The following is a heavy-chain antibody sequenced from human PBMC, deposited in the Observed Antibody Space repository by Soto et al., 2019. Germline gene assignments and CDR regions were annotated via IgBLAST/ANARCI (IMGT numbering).Heavy chain of an antibody. V-gene: IGHV3-23*01. Sequence: GGSLRLSCAASGFTFSSYAMSWVRQAPGKGLEWVSAISGSGGSTYYADSVKGRFTISRDNSKNTLYLQMNSLRAEDTAVYYCAKDSIAVAGSVFYFDYWGQGTLVTVSS. CDR3: AKDSIAVAGSVFYFDY. CDR2: ISGSGGST. J-gene: IGHJ4*02. D-gene: IGHD6-19*01. CDR1: GFTFSSYA.